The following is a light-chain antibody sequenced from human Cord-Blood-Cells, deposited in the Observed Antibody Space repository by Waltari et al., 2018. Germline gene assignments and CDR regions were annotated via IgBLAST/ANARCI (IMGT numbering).Light chain of an antibody. J-gene: IGLJ3*02. CDR2: DVS. Sequence: QSALTQPRSVSGSPGLSVTISCTGTSSDVGVFDSVSWYQQHPGKAPNIMIYDVSKRPSGVPDRFSGSKSGNTASLTISGLQADDEADYYCCSYAGSYTWVFGGGTKLTVL. CDR3: CSYAGSYTWV. CDR1: SSDVGVFDS. V-gene: IGLV2-11*02.